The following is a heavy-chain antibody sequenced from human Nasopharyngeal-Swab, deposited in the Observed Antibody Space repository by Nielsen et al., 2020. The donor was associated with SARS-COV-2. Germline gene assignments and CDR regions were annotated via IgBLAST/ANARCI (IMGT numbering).Heavy chain of an antibody. V-gene: IGHV3-73*01. D-gene: IGHD3-22*01. CDR1: WFALSGSA. CDR3: ATRDDYYESSGLGD. Sequence: GESLKTSCAASWFALSGSALHWVRQASGKGLEWVGRIGDKDHNSSTTYGAAVQGRFTISRDDSKNTAFLQMNRLRAEDTAVYYCATRDDYYESSGLGDWGQGTLVTVSS. J-gene: IGHJ4*02. CDR2: IGDKDHNSST.